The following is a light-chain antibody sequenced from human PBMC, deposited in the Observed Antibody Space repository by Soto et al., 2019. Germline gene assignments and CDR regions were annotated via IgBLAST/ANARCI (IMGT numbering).Light chain of an antibody. CDR3: QQSYSTPIT. Sequence: DIQITQSRSSLSASVGDRVTITCRSSQSISSYLNWYQQKPGKAPKLLIYAASSLQSGVPSRFSGSGSGTDFTLTISSLQPEDFATYYCQQSYSTPITLGPGTKVDIK. J-gene: IGKJ3*01. CDR2: AAS. CDR1: QSISSY. V-gene: IGKV1-39*01.